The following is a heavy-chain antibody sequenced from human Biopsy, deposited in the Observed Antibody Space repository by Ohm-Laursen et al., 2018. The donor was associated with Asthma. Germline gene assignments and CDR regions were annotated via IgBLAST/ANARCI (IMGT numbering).Heavy chain of an antibody. CDR3: ARTFPFWSPYHAEHYQL. CDR1: GFTFGDYC. J-gene: IGHJ1*01. Sequence: SLRLSCAAAGFTFGDYCMSWVRQVPGQGLEWVANIKHDGSEKNHVDSLKGRFTISRYNAKNLLFLQMNSLRAEDTAVYYCARTFPFWSPYHAEHYQLWGQGTLVTVSS. D-gene: IGHD3-3*01. CDR2: IKHDGSEK. V-gene: IGHV3-7*01.